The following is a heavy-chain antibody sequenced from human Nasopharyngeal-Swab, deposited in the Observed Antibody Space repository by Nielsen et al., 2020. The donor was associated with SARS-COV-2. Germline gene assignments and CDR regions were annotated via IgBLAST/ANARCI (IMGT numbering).Heavy chain of an antibody. D-gene: IGHD3-16*02. Sequence: WIRQPPGKGLEWIGSIYYSGSTYYNPSLKSRVTISVDTSKNQFSLKQSSLTAADTAVYYCARQENYDYVWGSYRLNWFDPWGQGTLVTVSS. CDR2: IYYSGST. V-gene: IGHV4-39*01. CDR3: ARQENYDYVWGSYRLNWFDP. J-gene: IGHJ5*02.